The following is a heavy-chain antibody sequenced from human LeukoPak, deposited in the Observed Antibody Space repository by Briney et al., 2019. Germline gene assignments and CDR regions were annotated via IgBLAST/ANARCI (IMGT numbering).Heavy chain of an antibody. CDR2: IYYSGST. Sequence: PSETLSLTCTVSGGSISSGGYYWSWIRQHPGKGLEWIGYIYYSGSTYYNPSLKSRVTISVDTSKNQFSLKLSSVTAADTAVYYCARRVDDSSGYYRVDYWGQGTLVTVSS. D-gene: IGHD3-22*01. J-gene: IGHJ4*02. CDR3: ARRVDDSSGYYRVDY. CDR1: GGSISSGGYY. V-gene: IGHV4-31*03.